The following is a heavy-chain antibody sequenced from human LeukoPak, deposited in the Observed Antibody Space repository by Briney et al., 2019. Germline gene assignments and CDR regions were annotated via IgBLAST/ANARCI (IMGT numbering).Heavy chain of an antibody. V-gene: IGHV4-59*01. Sequence: SETLSLTCSVSGGSISNYYWSWIRQPPGKALEWIGYIYYTGTTKYNPSLKSRATISLDTSKNQFSLKLTSVTAADTALFFCARGYDIDVWGQGTTVTVSS. J-gene: IGHJ6*02. CDR3: ARGYDIDV. CDR1: GGSISNYY. CDR2: IYYTGTT.